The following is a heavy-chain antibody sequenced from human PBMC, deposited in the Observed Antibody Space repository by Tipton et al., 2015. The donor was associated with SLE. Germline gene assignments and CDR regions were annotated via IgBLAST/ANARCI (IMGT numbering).Heavy chain of an antibody. CDR3: ARRGEYGSSWYPRYYYFMDV. CDR2: INHSGST. J-gene: IGHJ6*03. D-gene: IGHD6-13*01. CDR1: GGSFSGYS. V-gene: IGHV4-34*01. Sequence: TLSLTCAVYGGSFSGYSWSWIRQPPGKGLEYIGEINHSGSTNCNPSLKSRVTISVDTSKNQFSLKLSSVTAADTAVYHCARRGEYGSSWYPRYYYFMDVWGKGTTVTVSS.